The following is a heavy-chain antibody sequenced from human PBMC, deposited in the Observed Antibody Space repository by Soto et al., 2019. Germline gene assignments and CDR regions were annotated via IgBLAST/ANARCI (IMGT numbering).Heavy chain of an antibody. CDR2: IFYSGST. Sequence: PSETLSLTCTVSGDSISSSNYFWGWIRQPPGKGLEWIGTIFYSGSTYYNPSLKSRVTISVDTSKNQFSLKLSSVTAADTAVYYCARHEFRGSPAWGGFDPWGQGTLVTVSS. V-gene: IGHV4-39*01. D-gene: IGHD1-26*01. CDR3: ARHEFRGSPAWGGFDP. J-gene: IGHJ5*02. CDR1: GDSISSSNYF.